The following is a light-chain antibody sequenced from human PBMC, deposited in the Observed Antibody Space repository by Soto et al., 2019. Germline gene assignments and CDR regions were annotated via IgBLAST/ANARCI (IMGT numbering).Light chain of an antibody. J-gene: IGLJ3*02. V-gene: IGLV7-43*01. CDR2: DTT. CDR1: TGAVTSTYY. Sequence: QAVVTQEPSLTVSPGGTVTLTCASSTGAVTSTYYPNWFQQKPGQAPRALIYDTTNRHSWTPARFSGSLLGGNAALTLSGVQPEDEADYYCLLYYSDARVFGGGTKLTVL. CDR3: LLYYSDARV.